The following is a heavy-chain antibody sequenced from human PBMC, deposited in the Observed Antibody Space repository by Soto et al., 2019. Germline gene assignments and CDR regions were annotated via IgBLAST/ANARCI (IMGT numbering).Heavy chain of an antibody. Sequence: QGQLVESGGGMVQPGTSLRLSCAASGFSLTNYAMHWVRQAPGKGLEWVAVVSHDGGNKYYRDSVKGRFTISRDDSKNTCYLEMTTVRPEDTAVYYCARGLMPLWLRCFDQWGLGALVTDSS. CDR2: VSHDGGNK. V-gene: IGHV3-30*03. CDR3: ARGLMPLWLRCFDQ. CDR1: GFSLTNYA. J-gene: IGHJ4*02. D-gene: IGHD3-16*01.